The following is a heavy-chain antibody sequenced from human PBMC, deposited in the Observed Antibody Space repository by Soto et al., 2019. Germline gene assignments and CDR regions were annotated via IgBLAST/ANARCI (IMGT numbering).Heavy chain of an antibody. D-gene: IGHD2-2*01. CDR2: TRNKANSYTT. Sequence: EVQLVESGGGLVQPGGSLRLSCAASGFTFSDHYMDWVRQAPGKGLEWVGRTRNKANSYTTEYAASVKGRITISRDDSKNSLYLLMNSLKTEDTAVYYCARLVAEIDWYFDLWGRGTLVTVSS. CDR1: GFTFSDHY. J-gene: IGHJ2*01. V-gene: IGHV3-72*01. CDR3: ARLVAEIDWYFDL.